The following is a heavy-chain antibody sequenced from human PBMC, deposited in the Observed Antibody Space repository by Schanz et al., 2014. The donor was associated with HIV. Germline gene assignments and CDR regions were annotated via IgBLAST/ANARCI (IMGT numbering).Heavy chain of an antibody. Sequence: QVQLVESGGGVVQPGRSLRLSCTASGFTFSTYGMHWVRQAPGKGLEWVAVISYDGSNKYYADSVNGRFTISRDNSKNTLYLHMNSLRAEDTAVYYCARDCLGGCPADYWGQGTLVTVSS. CDR3: ARDCLGGCPADY. D-gene: IGHD2-15*01. CDR1: GFTFSTYG. V-gene: IGHV3-30*03. J-gene: IGHJ4*02. CDR2: ISYDGSNK.